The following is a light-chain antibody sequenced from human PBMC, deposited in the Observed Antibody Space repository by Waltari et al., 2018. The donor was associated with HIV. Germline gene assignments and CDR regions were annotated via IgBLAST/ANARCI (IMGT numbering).Light chain of an antibody. CDR2: DAS. Sequence: EIVLTQSPATLSLSPGDRATLSCRTSQSISYYLYWYQQKPGQAPRLLISDASARATGIPARFSGRGSGTDFTLTISCLEPEDFAVYYCQQRDIWPPTFGLGTKLEIK. CDR3: QQRDIWPPT. J-gene: IGKJ2*01. V-gene: IGKV3-11*01. CDR1: QSISYY.